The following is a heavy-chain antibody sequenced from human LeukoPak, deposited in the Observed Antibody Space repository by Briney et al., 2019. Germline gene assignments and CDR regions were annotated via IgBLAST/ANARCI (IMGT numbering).Heavy chain of an antibody. CDR2: ILYDGSSK. D-gene: IGHD2-2*01. Sequence: GGSLRLSCAASGFTFSTYVMHWVRQAPGKGLQWVAVILYDGSSKYYADSVKGRFTISRDKFKSTLYLQMNSLRAEDTAIYYCAKTYCSSASCYHSDYWGQGTLVTVSS. J-gene: IGHJ4*02. V-gene: IGHV3-30*07. CDR1: GFTFSTYV. CDR3: AKTYCSSASCYHSDY.